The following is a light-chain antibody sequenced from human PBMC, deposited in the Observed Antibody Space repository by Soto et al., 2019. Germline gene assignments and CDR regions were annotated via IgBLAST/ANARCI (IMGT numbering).Light chain of an antibody. CDR2: SIN. CDR3: LLYYGGDWV. V-gene: IGLV7-43*01. J-gene: IGLJ3*02. Sequence: QAVVTHEPSLSLSPGGTVTLTCTSSSGAVNSAYYPSWFQQRPGQAPTALIYSINNKHSWTPARFSGSLLGGKAALTLSGVQPDEEADYYCLLYYGGDWVFGGGTQLTVL. CDR1: SGAVNSAYY.